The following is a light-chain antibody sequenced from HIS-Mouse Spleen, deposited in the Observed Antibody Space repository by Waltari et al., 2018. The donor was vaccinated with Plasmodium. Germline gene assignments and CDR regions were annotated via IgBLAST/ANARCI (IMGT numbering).Light chain of an antibody. CDR1: VLAKKY. CDR3: YSAADNNRV. CDR2: KDS. Sequence: SYELTQPSSVSVSPGQTARITCSGDVLAKKYARWFQPKPGQAPVLVIYKDSERPAGIHERFSGSSSGTTVTLTISGAQVEDEADYYCYSAADNNRVFGGGTKLTVL. V-gene: IGLV3-27*01. J-gene: IGLJ3*02.